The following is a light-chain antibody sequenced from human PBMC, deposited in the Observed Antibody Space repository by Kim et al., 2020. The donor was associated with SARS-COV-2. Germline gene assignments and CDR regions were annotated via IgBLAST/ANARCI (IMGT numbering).Light chain of an antibody. Sequence: VLTQSPLSLPVTLGQSASISCRSSHNLVHTDGNTYLIWFQQRPGQSPRRLIYTISNRDSGVPDRFSGSGSGTDLTLKITRMEAEDVGVYYCMQGTHWPWTFGQGTKVDIK. V-gene: IGKV2-30*02. CDR3: MQGTHWPWT. CDR2: TIS. CDR1: HNLVHTDGNTY. J-gene: IGKJ1*01.